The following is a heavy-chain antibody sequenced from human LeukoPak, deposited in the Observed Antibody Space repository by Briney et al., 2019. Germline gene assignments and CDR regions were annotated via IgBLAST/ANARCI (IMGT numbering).Heavy chain of an antibody. CDR2: IYDSGST. CDR1: GGSIGSSSYY. J-gene: IGHJ4*02. V-gene: IGHV4-39*01. CDR3: ARHCDGYNWDFDY. D-gene: IGHD5-24*01. Sequence: SETLSLTCSVSGGSIGSSSYYCGWIGQPPGKGLEWIGSIYDSGSTYYNPSLKSRVTISVDTSKNQFSLKLSSLTAADTAVYYCARHCDGYNWDFDYWGQGILVTVSS.